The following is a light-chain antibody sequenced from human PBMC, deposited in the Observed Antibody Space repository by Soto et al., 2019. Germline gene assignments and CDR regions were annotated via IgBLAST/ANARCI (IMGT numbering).Light chain of an antibody. V-gene: IGKV1-5*03. CDR1: QSISKW. J-gene: IGKJ1*01. CDR2: EAS. CDR3: QQYATYPT. Sequence: DIQMTQSPSTLSASVGDRVTITCRASQSISKWLAWYQQKPGKAPNLLMYEASTLKSGVPSRFGGSGSGTDFTLTISSLQPDEFATYYCQQYATYPTFGQGTKVEIK.